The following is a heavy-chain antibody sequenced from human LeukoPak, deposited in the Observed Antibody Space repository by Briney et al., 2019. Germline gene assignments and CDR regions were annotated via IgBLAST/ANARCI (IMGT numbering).Heavy chain of an antibody. V-gene: IGHV3-48*03. CDR1: GFTFSSYE. CDR3: ARYSSGWYGGNDY. Sequence: GGSLRLSCAASGFTFSSYEMNWVRQAPGKGLEWVSYISSSGSTIYYADSVKGRFTISRDNAKNSLYLQMNSLRAEDTAVYYCARYSSGWYGGNDYWGQGTLVTVSS. CDR2: ISSSGSTI. D-gene: IGHD6-19*01. J-gene: IGHJ4*02.